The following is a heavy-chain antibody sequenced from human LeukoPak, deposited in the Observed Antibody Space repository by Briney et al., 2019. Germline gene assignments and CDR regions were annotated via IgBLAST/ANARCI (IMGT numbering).Heavy chain of an antibody. CDR2: ISSSGSTI. V-gene: IGHV3-48*03. CDR1: GFTFSSYE. D-gene: IGHD3-22*01. CDR3: ASGDDSSLPAPI. Sequence: GGSLRLSCAASGFTFSSYEMNWVRQAPGKGLEWVSYISSSGSTIYYADSMKGRFTISRDNAKNSLYLQMNSLRAEDTAVYYCASGDDSSLPAPIWGQGTLVTVSS. J-gene: IGHJ1*01.